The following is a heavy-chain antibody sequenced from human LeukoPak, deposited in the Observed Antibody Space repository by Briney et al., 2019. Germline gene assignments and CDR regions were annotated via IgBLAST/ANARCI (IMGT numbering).Heavy chain of an antibody. Sequence: ASVKVSCKASGYTFTSYGISWVRQAPGQGLEWMGWINPNSGGTNYAQKFQGRVTMTRDTSISTAYMELSRLRSDDTAVYYCARETSGYYSYYYYYMDVWGKGTTVTVSS. CDR1: GYTFTSYG. J-gene: IGHJ6*03. CDR3: ARETSGYYSYYYYYMDV. D-gene: IGHD3-3*01. CDR2: INPNSGGT. V-gene: IGHV1-2*02.